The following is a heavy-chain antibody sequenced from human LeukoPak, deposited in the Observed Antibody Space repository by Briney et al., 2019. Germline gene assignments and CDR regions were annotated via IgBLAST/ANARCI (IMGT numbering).Heavy chain of an antibody. CDR1: GYTFTGYY. CDR3: ARAGPGSGWYFDY. D-gene: IGHD6-19*01. J-gene: IGHJ4*02. CDR2: ISPYNGNT. Sequence: ASVKVSCKASGYTFTGYYMNWVRQAPGQGLEWMGWISPYNGNTRYAQKFQGRVAMTTDTSTTTAYMELRGLRFNDTAVYYCARAGPGSGWYFDYWGQGTLVTVSS. V-gene: IGHV1-18*04.